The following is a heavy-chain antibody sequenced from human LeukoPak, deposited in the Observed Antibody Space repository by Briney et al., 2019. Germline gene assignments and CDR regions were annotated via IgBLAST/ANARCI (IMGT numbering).Heavy chain of an antibody. J-gene: IGHJ6*02. V-gene: IGHV3-30*18. Sequence: GGSLRLSCAASGFTFSSYGMHWVRQAPGKGLEWVAVMSYDGSNKCYADSVKGRYTVSRDTSKNTLYLQMNSLRAEDTAVYYCAKGATVLRFLEWLSTPMDVWGQGTTVTVSS. D-gene: IGHD3-3*01. CDR1: GFTFSSYG. CDR2: MSYDGSNK. CDR3: AKGATVLRFLEWLSTPMDV.